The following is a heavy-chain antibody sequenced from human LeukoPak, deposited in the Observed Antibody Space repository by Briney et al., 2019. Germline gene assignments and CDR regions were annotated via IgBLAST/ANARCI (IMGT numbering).Heavy chain of an antibody. CDR2: INHSGST. J-gene: IGHJ5*02. D-gene: IGHD6-19*01. CDR1: GGSFSGYY. V-gene: IGHV4-34*01. Sequence: PSETLSLTCAVYGGSFSGYYWSWIRQPPGKGLEWIGEINHSGSTNYNPSLKSRVTISVDTSKNQFSLKLSSVTAADTAVYYCARGMPQQWPVRYNWFDPWGQGTLVTVSS. CDR3: ARGMPQQWPVRYNWFDP.